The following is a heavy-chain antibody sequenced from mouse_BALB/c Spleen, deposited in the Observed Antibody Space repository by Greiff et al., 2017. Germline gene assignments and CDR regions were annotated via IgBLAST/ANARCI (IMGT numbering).Heavy chain of an antibody. CDR2: ISNGGGST. D-gene: IGHD1-1*01. Sequence: EVQGVESGGGLVQPGGSLKLSCAASGFTFSSYTMSWVRQTPEKRLEWVAYISNGGGSTYYPDTVKGRFTISRDNAKNTLYLQMSSLKSEDTAMYYCARHGYYGSTPYYFDYWGQGTTLTVSS. CDR3: ARHGYYGSTPYYFDY. J-gene: IGHJ2*01. CDR1: GFTFSSYT. V-gene: IGHV5-12-2*01.